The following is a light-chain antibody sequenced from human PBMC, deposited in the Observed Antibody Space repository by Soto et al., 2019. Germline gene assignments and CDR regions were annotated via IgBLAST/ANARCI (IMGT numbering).Light chain of an antibody. V-gene: IGKV1-33*01. J-gene: IGKJ4*02. CDR1: QDIGTS. CDR2: DAS. Sequence: DIQMTQSPSSLYASVGDRVTITCQASQDIGTSLNWYRQRPGKAPELLIYDASNLQSGVPSRFSGGGSGTHFTFTVSSLQPEDIATYFYRQYSLLPPLTVGGGPKVEIK. CDR3: RQYSLLPPLT.